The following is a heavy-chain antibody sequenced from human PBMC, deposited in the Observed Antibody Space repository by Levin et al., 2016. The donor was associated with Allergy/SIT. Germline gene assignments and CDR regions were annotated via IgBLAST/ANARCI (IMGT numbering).Heavy chain of an antibody. J-gene: IGHJ5*02. CDR3: ASVPFFGGAWFGEARFDP. Sequence: WVRQAPGQGLEWMGWMNPNSGNTGYAQKFQGRVTMTRNTSISTAYMELSSLRSEDTAVYYCASVPFFGGAWFGEARFDPWGQGTLVTVSS. CDR2: MNPNSGNT. D-gene: IGHD3-10*01. V-gene: IGHV1-8*01.